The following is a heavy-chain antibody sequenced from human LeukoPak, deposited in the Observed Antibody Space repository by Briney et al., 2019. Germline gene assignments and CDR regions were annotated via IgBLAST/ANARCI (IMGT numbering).Heavy chain of an antibody. CDR3: ARDLVVPTYYYDSSGYGFDY. CDR2: INPSGGST. CDR1: GYTFTSYY. D-gene: IGHD3-22*01. V-gene: IGHV1-46*01. Sequence: GASVKVSCKASGYTFTSYYMHWVRQAPGQGLEWMGIINPSGGSTSYAQKFQGRVTMTRDMSTSTVYMELSSLGSEDTAVYYCARDLVVPTYYYDSSGYGFDYWGQGTLVTVSS. J-gene: IGHJ4*02.